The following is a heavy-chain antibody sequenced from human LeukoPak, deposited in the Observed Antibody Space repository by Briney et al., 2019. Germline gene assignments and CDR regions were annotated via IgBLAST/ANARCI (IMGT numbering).Heavy chain of an antibody. CDR2: ISWNSGSI. J-gene: IGHJ4*02. D-gene: IGHD1-14*01. CDR1: GLTFDDYA. Sequence: GGSLRLSCAASGLTFDDYAMPWVRQAPGKGLEWVSGISWNSGSIGYADSVKGRFTISRDNAKNSLYLQMNSLRAEDTALYYCASEVSDRPPDFDYWGQGTLVTVSS. V-gene: IGHV3-9*01. CDR3: ASEVSDRPPDFDY.